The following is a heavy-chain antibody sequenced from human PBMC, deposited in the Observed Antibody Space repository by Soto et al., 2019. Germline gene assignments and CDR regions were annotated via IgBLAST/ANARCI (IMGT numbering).Heavy chain of an antibody. CDR3: AVHSKGRMTTVIPHYGMDV. J-gene: IGHJ6*04. Sequence: PGESLKISCKGSGYSFTSYWISWVRQMPGKGLEWVGRIDPSDSYTNYSPSFQGHVTISADKSISTAYLQWSSLKASDTAMYYCAVHSKGRMTTVIPHYGMDVWGKGTTVPVAS. D-gene: IGHD4-17*01. CDR2: IDPSDSYT. CDR1: GYSFTSYW. V-gene: IGHV5-10-1*01.